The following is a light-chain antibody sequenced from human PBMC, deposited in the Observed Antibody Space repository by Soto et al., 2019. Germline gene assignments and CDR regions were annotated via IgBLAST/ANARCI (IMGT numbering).Light chain of an antibody. Sequence: IVLTQSPGTLSLSPGERATLSCRASRSVGTFLAWYQQKPGQAPRLRIYGASSRATVIPDRFSGSGSGTDFTLTISRLEPEDFAVYYCQQYSSSPPLTFGGGTKVEIK. V-gene: IGKV3-20*01. CDR2: GAS. CDR3: QQYSSSPPLT. J-gene: IGKJ4*01. CDR1: RSVGTF.